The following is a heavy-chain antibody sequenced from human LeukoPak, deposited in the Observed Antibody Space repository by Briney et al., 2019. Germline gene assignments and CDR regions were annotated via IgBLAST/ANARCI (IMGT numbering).Heavy chain of an antibody. D-gene: IGHD4-11*01. CDR1: GGSISSGGYY. CDR2: IYYSGST. CDR3: ATQYTSNWRYFDY. J-gene: IGHJ4*02. V-gene: IGHV4-31*03. Sequence: SETLSLTCTVSGGSISSGGYYWSWIRQHPGKGLEWIGYIYYSGSTYYNPSLKSRVTISVDTSKNQFSLKLSSVTAADTAVYYCATQYTSNWRYFDYWGQGILVAVSS.